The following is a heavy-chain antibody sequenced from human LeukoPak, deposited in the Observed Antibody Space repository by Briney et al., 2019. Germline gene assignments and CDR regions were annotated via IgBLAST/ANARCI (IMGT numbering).Heavy chain of an antibody. J-gene: IGHJ4*02. CDR1: GGSFSGYY. Sequence: SETLSLTCAVYGGSFSGYYCSWIRQPPGKGREWIGEINHSGITNYNPSLKSRVTISVDTSKNQFSLKLSSVTAADTAVYYCARAAYGGPTTDYWGQGTLVTVSS. CDR3: ARAAYGGPTTDY. CDR2: INHSGIT. D-gene: IGHD4-23*01. V-gene: IGHV4-34*01.